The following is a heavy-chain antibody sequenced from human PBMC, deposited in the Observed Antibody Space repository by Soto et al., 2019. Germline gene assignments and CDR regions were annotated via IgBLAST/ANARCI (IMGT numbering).Heavy chain of an antibody. Sequence: GGSLRLSCAASGFTVSSNYMNWVRQAPGKGLEWVANIKEDGSEKYYVDSVKGRFTISRDNAKNSLYLQMNSLRAEDTAVYYYARVYFKYDYWGQGTLVTVSS. CDR1: GFTVSSNY. J-gene: IGHJ4*02. CDR2: IKEDGSEK. CDR3: ARVYFKYDY. V-gene: IGHV3-7*01. D-gene: IGHD3-10*01.